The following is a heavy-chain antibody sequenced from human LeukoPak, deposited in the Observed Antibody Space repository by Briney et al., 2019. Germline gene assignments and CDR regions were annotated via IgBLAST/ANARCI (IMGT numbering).Heavy chain of an antibody. V-gene: IGHV4-38-2*02. J-gene: IGHJ4*02. CDR1: GYSISSGYY. CDR3: ARNGRAAAGVPNDY. D-gene: IGHD6-13*01. CDR2: IYHSGST. Sequence: SETLSLTCTVSGYSISSGYYWGWIRQPPGKGLEWIGSIYHSGSTYYNPSLKSRVTISVDTSKNQFSLKLSSVTAADTAVYYCARNGRAAAGVPNDYWGQGTLVTVSS.